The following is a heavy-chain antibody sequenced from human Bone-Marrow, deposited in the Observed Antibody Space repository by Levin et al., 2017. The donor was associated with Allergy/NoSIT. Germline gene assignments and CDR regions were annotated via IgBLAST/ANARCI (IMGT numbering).Heavy chain of an antibody. D-gene: IGHD3-10*01. Sequence: SETLSLTCAVYGGSFSGYYWSWIRQPPGKGLEWIGEINHSGSTNYNPSLKRRVTISVDTSKNQFSLKLSSVTAADTAVYYCARGLSEGDGSGFPFDYWGQGTLVTVSS. V-gene: IGHV4-34*01. CDR3: ARGLSEGDGSGFPFDY. J-gene: IGHJ4*02. CDR1: GGSFSGYY. CDR2: INHSGST.